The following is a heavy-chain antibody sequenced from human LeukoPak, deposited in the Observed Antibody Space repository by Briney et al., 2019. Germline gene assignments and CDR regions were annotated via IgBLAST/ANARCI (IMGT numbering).Heavy chain of an antibody. V-gene: IGHV3-48*04. Sequence: GGSLRLSCAASGFTFSSCSMNWVRQAPGKGLEWVSYISSSSSTIYYADSVKGRFTISRDNAKNSLYLQMNSLRAEDTAVYYCARDAAVGAFDYWGQGTLVTVSS. D-gene: IGHD6-19*01. CDR1: GFTFSSCS. CDR2: ISSSSSTI. CDR3: ARDAAVGAFDY. J-gene: IGHJ4*02.